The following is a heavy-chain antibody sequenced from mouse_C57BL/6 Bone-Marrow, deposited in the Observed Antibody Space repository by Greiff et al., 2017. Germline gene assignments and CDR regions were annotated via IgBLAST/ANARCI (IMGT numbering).Heavy chain of an antibody. CDR3: ASDCYGTSYCHFDV. Sequence: QVQLQQPGAELVRPGSSVKLSCEASGYTFTSYWMHWVKQRPKQGLEWIGNIDPSDSETHYNQKFKDKATLTVDKSSSTAYMQLSTLTSEDSAVYFCASDCYGTSYCHFDVWGPGTTGTVSS. CDR1: GYTFTSYW. V-gene: IGHV1-52*01. CDR2: IDPSDSET. D-gene: IGHD1-1*01. J-gene: IGHJ1*01.